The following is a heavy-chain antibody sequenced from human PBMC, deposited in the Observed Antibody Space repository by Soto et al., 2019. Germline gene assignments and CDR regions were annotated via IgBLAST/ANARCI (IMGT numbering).Heavy chain of an antibody. CDR1: GGSISGHY. CDR2: ISYSGSA. J-gene: IGHJ5*02. Sequence: PSETLSLTCTVSGGSISGHYWSWIRQPPGKGLQYIGYISYSGSANYNPSLKSRVTISVDTSNNQFSLRLSSVTAADTAVYYCARHYSSGSRNWFDPWGQGTLVTVSS. V-gene: IGHV4-59*11. CDR3: ARHYSSGSRNWFDP. D-gene: IGHD6-19*01.